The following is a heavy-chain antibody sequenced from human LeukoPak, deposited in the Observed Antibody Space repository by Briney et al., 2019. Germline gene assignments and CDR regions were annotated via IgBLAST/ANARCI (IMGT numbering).Heavy chain of an antibody. V-gene: IGHV3-23*01. D-gene: IGHD3-16*01. CDR3: AKGLRSFAY. CDR1: GFTFSSYA. CDR2: LSGSGSST. Sequence: GGSLRLSCVASGFTFSSYAMSWVRQAPGKGLEWVSGLSGSGSSTFYADSVKGRSTISRDNSKNTVYLQMNSLRADDTAVYYCAKGLRSFAYWGPGTLVTVSS. J-gene: IGHJ4*02.